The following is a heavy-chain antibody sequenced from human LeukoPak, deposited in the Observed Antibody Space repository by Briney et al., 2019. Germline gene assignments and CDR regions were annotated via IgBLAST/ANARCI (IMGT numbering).Heavy chain of an antibody. J-gene: IGHJ4*02. CDR1: GFTFSTYG. V-gene: IGHV3-30*03. CDR3: ARDQAGYFDY. D-gene: IGHD6-13*01. CDR2: ISYDGSKK. Sequence: GRSLRLSCAASGFTFSTYGMHWVRQAPGKGLEWVAVISYDGSKKYYADSVKGRFTISRDNSKNTLYLQMNSLRAEDTAVYYCARDQAGYFDYWGQGTLVTVSS.